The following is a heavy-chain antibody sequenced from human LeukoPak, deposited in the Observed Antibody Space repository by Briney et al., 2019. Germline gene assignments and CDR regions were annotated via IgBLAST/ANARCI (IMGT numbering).Heavy chain of an antibody. V-gene: IGHV3-30-3*01. CDR1: GFTFSNYA. D-gene: IGHD3-10*01. CDR3: ARTLALYGSGSFFDF. Sequence: PGGSLRLSRAASGFTFSNYAMHWIRQAPGKGLEWVAVISYDGSIKYYADSLKGRFTISRDNSKNTLYLQMNSLRAEDTAVYYCARTLALYGSGSFFDFWGQGTLVTVSS. CDR2: ISYDGSIK. J-gene: IGHJ4*02.